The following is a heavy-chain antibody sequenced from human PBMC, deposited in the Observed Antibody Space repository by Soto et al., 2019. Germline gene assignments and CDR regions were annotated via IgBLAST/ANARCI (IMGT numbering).Heavy chain of an antibody. V-gene: IGHV3-30-3*01. CDR2: ISYDGSNK. J-gene: IGHJ6*02. CDR1: GFTFSSYA. CDR3: ARDYCSSTSCQSPLYGMDV. Sequence: VGSLRLSCAASGFTFSSYAMHWVRQAPGKGLEWVAVISYDGSNKYYADSVKGRFTISRDNSKNTLYLQMNSLRAEDTAVYYCARDYCSSTSCQSPLYGMDVWGQGTTVTVSS. D-gene: IGHD2-2*01.